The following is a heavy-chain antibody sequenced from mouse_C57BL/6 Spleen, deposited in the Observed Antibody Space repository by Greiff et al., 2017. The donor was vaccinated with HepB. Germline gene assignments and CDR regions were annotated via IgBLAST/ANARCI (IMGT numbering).Heavy chain of an antibody. CDR3: ARKSNRYFDV. CDR2: INPYNGGT. CDR1: GYTFTDYY. Sequence: VQLQQSGPVLVKPGASVKMSCKASGYTFTDYYMNWVKQSHGKSLEWIGVINPYNGGTSYNQKFKGKATLTVDKSSSTAYMELNSLTSEDSAVYYCARKSNRYFDVWGTGTTVTVSS. D-gene: IGHD2-5*01. V-gene: IGHV1-19*01. J-gene: IGHJ1*03.